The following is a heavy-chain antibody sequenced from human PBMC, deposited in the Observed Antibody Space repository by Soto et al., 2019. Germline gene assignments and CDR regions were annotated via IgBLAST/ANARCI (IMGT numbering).Heavy chain of an antibody. J-gene: IGHJ3*02. CDR3: ARAPPQEMATRWAFDI. D-gene: IGHD5-12*01. V-gene: IGHV1-69*12. Sequence: QVQLVQSGAEVKKPGSSVKVSCKASGGTFSSYAISWVRQAPGQGLEWMGGIIPIFGTANYAQKFQGRVTSTADESTSTAYMELSSLRSEDTAVYYCARAPPQEMATRWAFDIWGQGTMVTVSS. CDR2: IIPIFGTA. CDR1: GGTFSSYA.